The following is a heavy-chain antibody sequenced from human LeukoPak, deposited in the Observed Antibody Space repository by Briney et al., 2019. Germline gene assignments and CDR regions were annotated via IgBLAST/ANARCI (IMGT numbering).Heavy chain of an antibody. CDR2: INHSGST. CDR3: ARFKQGGRYYYYGMDV. V-gene: IGHV4-34*01. J-gene: IGHJ6*02. CDR1: GGSFSGYY. Sequence: PSETLSLTCAVYGGSFSGYYWSWIRQPPGKGLEWIGEINHSGSTNYNPSLKSRATISVDTSKNQFSLKLSSVTAADTAVYYCARFKQGGRYYYYGMDVWGQGTTVTVSS. D-gene: IGHD1-26*01.